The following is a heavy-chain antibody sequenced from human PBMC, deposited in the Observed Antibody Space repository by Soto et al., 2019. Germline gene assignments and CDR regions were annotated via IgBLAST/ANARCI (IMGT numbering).Heavy chain of an antibody. CDR2: VFFMGNT. D-gene: IGHD6-25*01. CDR3: VRLTSRIAAASHGRSNYLDT. Sequence: PSETLSLTSIFPVGSFTSGISYWGWVRQAPGKGRGWIGDVFFMGNTWYNADLKARLTISVDTSNDQFSLRLSSVTAADTAFYFCVRLTSRIAAASHGRSNYLDTWGPGTQVTVSS. J-gene: IGHJ4*02. V-gene: IGHV4-39*01. CDR1: VGSFTSGISY.